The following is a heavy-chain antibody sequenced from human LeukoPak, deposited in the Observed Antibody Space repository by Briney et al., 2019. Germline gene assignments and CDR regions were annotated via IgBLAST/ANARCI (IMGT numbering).Heavy chain of an antibody. V-gene: IGHV3-30-3*01. J-gene: IGHJ4*02. Sequence: GRSLRLSCAASGFTFSSYAMHWVRQAPGKGLEWVAVISYDGSNKYYADSVKGRFTISRDNAKNMLYLQMNSLRAEDTAVYYCASSPYGGFLDHWGQGTLVTVSS. CDR1: GFTFSSYA. CDR2: ISYDGSNK. D-gene: IGHD5-12*01. CDR3: ASSPYGGFLDH.